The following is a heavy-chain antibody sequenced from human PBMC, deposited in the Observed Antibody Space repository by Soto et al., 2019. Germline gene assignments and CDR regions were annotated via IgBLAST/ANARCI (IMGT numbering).Heavy chain of an antibody. J-gene: IGHJ4*02. V-gene: IGHV1-18*01. Sequence: QVQLVQSGSEVKKPGASVKVSCKACGYTFTSYGISWVRQAPGQGLVWMGWMRAYNGNTNYAQKLQGRVTMTTDTSPSTAYMELRRRSSDDTAVYFCARDLPPEEYWRQGTLVTVSS. CDR1: GYTFTSYG. CDR2: MRAYNGNT. CDR3: ARDLPPEEY.